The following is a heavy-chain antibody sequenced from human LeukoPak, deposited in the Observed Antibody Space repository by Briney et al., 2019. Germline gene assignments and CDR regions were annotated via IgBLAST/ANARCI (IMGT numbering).Heavy chain of an antibody. J-gene: IGHJ4*02. Sequence: PGGSLRLSCTTSGFTFTNYGINWVRQAPGKGLEWVAAIWYDGSKTSYTDSVKGRFTVSRDISKNTLYLQMNSLRAEDTAVYYCARTPTDYGEDYWGQGTLVTVSS. CDR2: IWYDGSKT. CDR3: ARTPTDYGEDY. D-gene: IGHD4-17*01. CDR1: GFTFTNYG. V-gene: IGHV3-33*01.